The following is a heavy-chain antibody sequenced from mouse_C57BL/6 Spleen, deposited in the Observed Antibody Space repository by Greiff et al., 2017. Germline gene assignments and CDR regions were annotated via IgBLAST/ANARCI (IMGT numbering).Heavy chain of an antibody. CDR3: ARREGSSLAWFAY. CDR1: GYTFTSYW. CDR2: IDPSDSYT. J-gene: IGHJ3*01. D-gene: IGHD1-1*01. Sequence: QVQLKQPGAELVKPGASVKLSCKASGYTFTSYWMQWVKQRPGQGLEWIGEIDPSDSYTNYNQKFKGKATLTVDTSSSTAYMQLSSLTSEDSAVYYCARREGSSLAWFAYWGQGTLVTVSA. V-gene: IGHV1-50*01.